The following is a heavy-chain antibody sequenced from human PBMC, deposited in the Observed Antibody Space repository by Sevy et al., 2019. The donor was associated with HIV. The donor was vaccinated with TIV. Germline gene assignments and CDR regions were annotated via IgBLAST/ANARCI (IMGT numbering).Heavy chain of an antibody. CDR1: GFTFSSYG. V-gene: IGHV3-33*01. CDR3: ARDKLLPFTVNMVRGALSYYFAS. D-gene: IGHD3-10*01. Sequence: GGSLRLSCAASGFTFSSYGMHWVRQAPGKGLEWVAVIWYDGSSKYYADSVKGRFTVSRDNSKNTLYLQMNSLRAEDKVVNYNARDKLLPFTVNMVRGALSYYFASWGQGTLVTVSS. J-gene: IGHJ4*02. CDR2: IWYDGSSK.